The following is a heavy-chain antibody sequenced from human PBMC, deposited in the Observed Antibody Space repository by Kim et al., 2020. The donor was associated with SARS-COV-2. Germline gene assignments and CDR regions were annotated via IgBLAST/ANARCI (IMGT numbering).Heavy chain of an antibody. CDR2: INSDGSST. CDR1: GFTFSSYW. Sequence: GGSLRLSCAASGFTFSSYWMHWVRQAPGKGLVWVSRINSDGSSTSYADSVKGRFTISRDNAKNTLYLQMNSLRAEDTAVYYCARETQTTVTTRGTRRRYYYYYGMDVWGQGTTVTVSS. V-gene: IGHV3-74*01. J-gene: IGHJ6*02. CDR3: ARETQTTVTTRGTRRRYYYYYGMDV. D-gene: IGHD4-17*01.